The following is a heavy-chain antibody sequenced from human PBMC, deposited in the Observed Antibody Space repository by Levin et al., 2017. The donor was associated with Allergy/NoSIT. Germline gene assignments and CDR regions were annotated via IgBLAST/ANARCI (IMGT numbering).Heavy chain of an antibody. CDR2: ISQRGTT. CDR3: ARGRYPIGFDI. V-gene: IGHV4-34*01. J-gene: IGHJ3*02. D-gene: IGHD1-1*01. Sequence: PSETLSLTCGVYGGSFSDYQWVWIRQPPGRGLEWIGEISQRGTTNYKSSLQSRVTISIDTPKNQFSLRLTSVTAADTAVYYCARGRYPIGFDIWGQGTLVTVSS. CDR1: GGSFSDYQ.